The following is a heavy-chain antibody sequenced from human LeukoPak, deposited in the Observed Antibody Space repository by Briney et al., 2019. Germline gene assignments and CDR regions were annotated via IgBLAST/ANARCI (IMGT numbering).Heavy chain of an antibody. Sequence: ASVKVSCKASGYTFTSYYMHWVRQAPGQGLEWMGIINPSGGSTSYAQKFQGRVTMTRDTSTSTVYMELSSLRSEDTAVYYCARFLGYCSAGSCYFDYWGQGTLVTVSS. CDR1: GYTFTSYY. D-gene: IGHD2-15*01. V-gene: IGHV1-46*01. CDR3: ARFLGYCSAGSCYFDY. CDR2: INPSGGST. J-gene: IGHJ4*02.